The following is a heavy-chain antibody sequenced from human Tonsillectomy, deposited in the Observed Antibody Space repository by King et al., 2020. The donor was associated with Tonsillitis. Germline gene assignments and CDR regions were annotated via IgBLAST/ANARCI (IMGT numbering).Heavy chain of an antibody. CDR2: IYYSGST. J-gene: IGHJ4*02. CDR3: ARGGNLVCGGSCHSFDY. V-gene: IGHV4-59*01. CDR1: GGSISSYY. Sequence: QLQESGPGLVKPSETLSLTCTVSGGSISSYYWSWIRQPPGKGLEWIGYIYYSGSTNYNPSLKSRVTISVDTSKNQFSLKLSSVTAADTAVYYCARGGNLVCGGSCHSFDYWGQGTLVTVSS. D-gene: IGHD2-15*01.